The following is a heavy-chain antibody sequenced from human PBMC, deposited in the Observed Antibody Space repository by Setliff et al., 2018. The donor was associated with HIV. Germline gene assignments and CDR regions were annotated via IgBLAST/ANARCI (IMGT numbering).Heavy chain of an antibody. D-gene: IGHD5-12*01. Sequence: PSETLSLTCTVSGGSISSYYWSWIRQPPGKGLEWIGYIYYSGSTNYNPSLKSRVTISVDTSKNQFSLKLSSVTAADTAVYYCARGRKRDGYNFYYYYMDVWDKGTTVTV. J-gene: IGHJ6*03. CDR1: GGSISSYY. CDR3: ARGRKRDGYNFYYYYMDV. V-gene: IGHV4-59*12. CDR2: IYYSGST.